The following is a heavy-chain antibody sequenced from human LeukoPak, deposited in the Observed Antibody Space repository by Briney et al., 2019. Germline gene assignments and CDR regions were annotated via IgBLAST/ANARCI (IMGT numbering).Heavy chain of an antibody. Sequence: SETLSLTCIVSGGSIRNYYWSWFRQSPGTGLEWIGSIYYSGSTNYNPSLKSRVTISVDTSKNQFSLKLTSVTAADTAVYYCARDKDQWRPDAIDIWGQGTMVTVSS. CDR2: IYYSGST. J-gene: IGHJ3*02. V-gene: IGHV4-59*01. D-gene: IGHD6-19*01. CDR3: ARDKDQWRPDAIDI. CDR1: GGSIRNYY.